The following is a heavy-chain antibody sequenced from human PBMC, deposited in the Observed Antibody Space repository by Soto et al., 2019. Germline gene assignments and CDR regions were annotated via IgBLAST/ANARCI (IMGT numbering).Heavy chain of an antibody. CDR3: ARDAAVARNDAFDI. J-gene: IGHJ3*02. Sequence: ASVKVSCKASGYTFTGYYMHWVRQAPGQGLEWMGWINPNSGGTNYAQKFQGWVTMTRDTSISTAYMELSRLRSDDTAVYYCARDAAVARNDAFDIWGQGTMVTVSS. CDR1: GYTFTGYY. D-gene: IGHD6-19*01. V-gene: IGHV1-2*04. CDR2: INPNSGGT.